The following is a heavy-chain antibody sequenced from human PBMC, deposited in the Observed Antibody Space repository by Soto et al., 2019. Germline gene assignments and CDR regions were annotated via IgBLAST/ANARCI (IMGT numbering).Heavy chain of an antibody. CDR1: GYTFTSYG. CDR2: ISAYNGNT. V-gene: IGHV1-18*01. D-gene: IGHD2-2*01. CDR3: ARGLGYCSSTSCYAFDI. Sequence: ASVKVSCKASGYTFTSYGISWVRQAPGQGLEWMGWISAYNGNTNYAQKLQGRVTMTTDTSTSTAYMELRSLRSDDTAVYYCARGLGYCSSTSCYAFDIWGQGTMVTVSS. J-gene: IGHJ3*02.